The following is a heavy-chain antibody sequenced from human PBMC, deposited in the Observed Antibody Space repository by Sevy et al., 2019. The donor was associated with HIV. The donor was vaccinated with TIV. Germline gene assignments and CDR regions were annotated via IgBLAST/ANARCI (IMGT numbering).Heavy chain of an antibody. V-gene: IGHV3-23*01. Sequence: GGSLRLSCAASGFTLSSNAMSWVRQAPGKGLEWASSISSTGGSTYHADSVRGRFSISRDNSKNTLYLHMNSLRAEDTAVYYCAKDRNVDTAMAYYFDYWGQGTLVTVSS. J-gene: IGHJ4*02. CDR3: AKDRNVDTAMAYYFDY. D-gene: IGHD5-18*01. CDR1: GFTLSSNA. CDR2: ISSTGGST.